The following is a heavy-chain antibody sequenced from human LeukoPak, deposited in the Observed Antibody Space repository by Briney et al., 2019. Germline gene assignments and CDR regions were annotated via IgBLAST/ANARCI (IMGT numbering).Heavy chain of an antibody. CDR2: MNPNSGNT. V-gene: IGHV1-8*01. D-gene: IGHD1-14*01. CDR1: VYTFTRYD. J-gene: IGHJ4*02. Sequence: ASVKVSCKASVYTFTRYDINWVRQATGQGLEWRGWMNPNSGNTAYAQKFQGRVTMTRNTCISTANMELSSLRSEDTAVYFCAKDRTSAGIDYWGQGTLVTVSS. CDR3: AKDRTSAGIDY.